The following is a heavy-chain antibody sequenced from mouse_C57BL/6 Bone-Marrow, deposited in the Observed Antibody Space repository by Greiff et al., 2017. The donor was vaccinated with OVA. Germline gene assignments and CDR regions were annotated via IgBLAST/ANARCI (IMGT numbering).Heavy chain of an antibody. V-gene: IGHV1-42*01. CDR1: GYSFTGYY. D-gene: IGHD1-1*01. CDR2: INPSTGGT. CDR3: AWSYVRYYAMDY. Sequence: EVQLQQSGPELVKPGASVTISCKASGYSFTGYYMNWVKQSPEKSLEWIGEINPSTGGTTYNQKFKATATLTVDKSSSTAYMQLKSLTSEDSAVYYCAWSYVRYYAMDYWGQGTSVTVAS. J-gene: IGHJ4*01.